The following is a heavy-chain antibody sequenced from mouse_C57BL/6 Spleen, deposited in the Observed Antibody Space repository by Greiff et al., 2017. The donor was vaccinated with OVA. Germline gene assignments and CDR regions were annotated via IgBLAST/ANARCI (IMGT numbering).Heavy chain of an antibody. Sequence: VQLQQSGPELVKPGASVKLSCKASGYTFTDYYMNWVKQSHGKSLEWIGNINPNNGGTSYNQKFKGKATLTVDKSSSTAYMELRSLTAEDSAVYYCAIDEALYAMDYWGQGTSVTVSS. CDR2: INPNNGGT. J-gene: IGHJ4*01. CDR3: AIDEALYAMDY. D-gene: IGHD2-3*01. V-gene: IGHV1-26*01. CDR1: GYTFTDYY.